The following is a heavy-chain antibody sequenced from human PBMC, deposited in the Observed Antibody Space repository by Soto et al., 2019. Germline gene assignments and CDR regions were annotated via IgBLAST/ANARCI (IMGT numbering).Heavy chain of an antibody. Sequence: EVQLLESGGGLVQPGGSLRLSCAASGFTFISYAMNWVRQAPGKGLQWVAAISGGGDATFYADSVKGRFTISRDNSRNTVSPQMNSLGADDTAVYYCAREVPGSTTRPDYWYFDLWGRGTLVTVSS. J-gene: IGHJ2*01. D-gene: IGHD3-10*01. V-gene: IGHV3-23*01. CDR2: ISGGGDAT. CDR1: GFTFISYA. CDR3: AREVPGSTTRPDYWYFDL.